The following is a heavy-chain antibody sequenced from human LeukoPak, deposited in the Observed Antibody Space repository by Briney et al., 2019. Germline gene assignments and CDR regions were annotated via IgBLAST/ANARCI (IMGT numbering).Heavy chain of an antibody. D-gene: IGHD4-17*01. CDR1: GFTLRSYA. CDR3: ARDRLHYVEYEKTFDF. CDR2: MSWSCGRT. J-gene: IGHJ4*02. V-gene: IGHV3-23*01. Sequence: GGSLRLFCAASGFTLRSYAMTWVRRAPGKGVEWVSGMSWSCGRTYYADSVEGRFTISRDNSKHTLYLQMSRLRAEDTPVYYCARDRLHYVEYEKTFDFWGQGTLVTVSS.